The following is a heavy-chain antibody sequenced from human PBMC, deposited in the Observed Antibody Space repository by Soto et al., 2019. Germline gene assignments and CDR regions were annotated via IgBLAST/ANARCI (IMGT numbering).Heavy chain of an antibody. CDR2: ISSSSSYI. Sequence: PGGSLRLSCAASGFTFSSYSINWVRQAPGKGLEWVSSISSSSSYIYYADSVKGRFTISRDNAKNSLYLQMNSLRAEDTAVYYCARRGLWFGELIYFDYWGQGTLVTVSS. CDR1: GFTFSSYS. CDR3: ARRGLWFGELIYFDY. D-gene: IGHD3-10*01. V-gene: IGHV3-21*01. J-gene: IGHJ4*02.